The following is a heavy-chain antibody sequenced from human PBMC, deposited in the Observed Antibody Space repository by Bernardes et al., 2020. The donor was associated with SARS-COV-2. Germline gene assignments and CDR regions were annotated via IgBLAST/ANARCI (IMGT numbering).Heavy chain of an antibody. V-gene: IGHV3-23*01. CDR3: AKGMGGPGGGRRFFDY. D-gene: IGHD3-16*01. Sequence: GGSLRLSCAASGFTFSSYAMSWVRQAPGKGLEWVSAISGSGGSTYYADSVKGRFTISRDNSKNTLYLQMNSLRAEDTAVYYCAKGMGGPGGGRRFFDYWGQGTLVTVSS. CDR2: ISGSGGST. J-gene: IGHJ4*02. CDR1: GFTFSSYA.